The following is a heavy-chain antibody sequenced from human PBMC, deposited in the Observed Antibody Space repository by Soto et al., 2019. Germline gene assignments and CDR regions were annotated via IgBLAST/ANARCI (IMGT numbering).Heavy chain of an antibody. Sequence: SETLSLTCTVSGGSISSGDCYWSWIRQPPGKGLEWIGYIYYSGSTYYNPSLKSRVTISVDTSKNQFSLKLSSVTAADTAVYYCARESMIVVVSLSDGMDVWGQGTTVTVSS. CDR2: IYYSGST. CDR3: ARESMIVVVSLSDGMDV. J-gene: IGHJ6*02. D-gene: IGHD3-22*01. CDR1: GGSISSGDCY. V-gene: IGHV4-30-4*01.